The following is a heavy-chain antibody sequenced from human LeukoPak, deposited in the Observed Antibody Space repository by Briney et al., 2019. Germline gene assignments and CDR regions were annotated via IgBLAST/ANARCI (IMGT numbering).Heavy chain of an antibody. CDR2: MSPNSGDT. CDR1: GYTFTSYD. J-gene: IGHJ6*02. Sequence: GASVKVSCKTSGYTFTSYDINWVRQATGQGLEWLGWMSPNSGDTGYAQKFQGRVTMTRDTSTNTAYMELSALTSEDTAVYYCARDPFDCTNGVCYSYYYYYGMDVWGQGTTVTVSS. D-gene: IGHD2-8*01. V-gene: IGHV1-8*01. CDR3: ARDPFDCTNGVCYSYYYYYGMDV.